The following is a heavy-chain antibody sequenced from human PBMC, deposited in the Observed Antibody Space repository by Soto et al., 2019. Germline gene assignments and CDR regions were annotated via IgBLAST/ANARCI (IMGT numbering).Heavy chain of an antibody. CDR1: GFTFSDYY. Sequence: PGGSLRLSCAAAGFTFSDYYMSWVRQAPGKGLEWVPYISGPGDSKIYADSVRGRFTVSRDNAKSSMYLQMNSLRGEDTAVYYCARDPRNKGFDPWGQGTLVTVSS. CDR3: ARDPRNKGFDP. J-gene: IGHJ5*02. V-gene: IGHV3-11*01. CDR2: ISGPGDSK.